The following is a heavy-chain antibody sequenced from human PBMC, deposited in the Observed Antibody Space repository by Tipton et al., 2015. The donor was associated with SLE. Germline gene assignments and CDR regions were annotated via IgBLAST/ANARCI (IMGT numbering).Heavy chain of an antibody. Sequence: SLRLSCAASGFTFSDYYMSWIRQAPGKGLEWVSYITTGPSYANYADSVKGRFTISRDNAKNSLYLQMNSLRAEDTAVYYCARDQGNGVTVRADAFDIWGQGTIVCVSS. D-gene: IGHD2-21*02. CDR3: ARDQGNGVTVRADAFDI. CDR1: GFTFSDYY. V-gene: IGHV3-11*05. CDR2: ITTGPSYA. J-gene: IGHJ3*02.